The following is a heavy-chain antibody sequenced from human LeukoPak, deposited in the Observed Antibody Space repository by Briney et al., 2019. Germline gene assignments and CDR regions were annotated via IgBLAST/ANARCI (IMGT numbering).Heavy chain of an antibody. D-gene: IGHD3-22*01. CDR1: GFTFSSYA. Sequence: GGSLRLSCAASGFTFSSYAMSWVRQAPGKGLEWVSAISGSGGSTYYADSVKGRFTISRDNSKNTLYLQMNSLRAEDTAVYYCARDRGVYDSSGYYTYYFDYWGQGTLVTVSS. CDR3: ARDRGVYDSSGYYTYYFDY. V-gene: IGHV3-23*01. J-gene: IGHJ4*02. CDR2: ISGSGGST.